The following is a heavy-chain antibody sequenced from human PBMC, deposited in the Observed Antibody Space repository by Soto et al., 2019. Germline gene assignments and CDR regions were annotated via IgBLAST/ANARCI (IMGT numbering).Heavy chain of an antibody. Sequence: ASETLSLTCAVYGGSFSGYYWSWIRQPPGKGLEWIGEINHSGSTNYNPSLKSRVTISVDTSKNQFSLKLSSVTAADTAVYYCARVPTAGYSSSWYYYYGMDVWGQGTTVTVSS. D-gene: IGHD6-13*01. J-gene: IGHJ6*02. CDR2: INHSGST. CDR3: ARVPTAGYSSSWYYYYGMDV. V-gene: IGHV4-34*01. CDR1: GGSFSGYY.